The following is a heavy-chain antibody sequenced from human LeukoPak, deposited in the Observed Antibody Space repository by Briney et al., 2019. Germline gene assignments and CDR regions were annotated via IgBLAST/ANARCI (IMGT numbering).Heavy chain of an antibody. J-gene: IGHJ6*03. D-gene: IGHD5-18*01. CDR3: ARGYSYGFHYMDV. V-gene: IGHV3-21*01. CDR2: ISSGSSSI. CDR1: GFTFSTYT. Sequence: GGSLRLSCAASGFTFSTYTMNWVRQAPGKGLEWVSSISSGSSSIYYADSVKGRFTISGDNAKNSLYLQMNSLRAEDTAVYYCARGYSYGFHYMDVWGKGTMVTVSS.